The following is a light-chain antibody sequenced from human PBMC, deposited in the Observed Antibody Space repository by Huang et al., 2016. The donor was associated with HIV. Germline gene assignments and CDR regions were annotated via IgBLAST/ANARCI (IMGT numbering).Light chain of an antibody. CDR1: QSIGTY. V-gene: IGKV3-11*01. Sequence: EIVLTQSPVTLSLSPGDRATLTCRASQSIGTYLAWYQQKSGQAPRLVIYDVSNRAAGVPARFSARGSETDFTLTIASLDPDDFAIYHCQQRSKWPLTFGGGTKVEMK. CDR2: DVS. CDR3: QQRSKWPLT. J-gene: IGKJ4*01.